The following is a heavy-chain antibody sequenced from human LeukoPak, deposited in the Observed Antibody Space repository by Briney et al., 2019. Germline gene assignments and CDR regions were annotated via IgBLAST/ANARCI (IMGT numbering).Heavy chain of an antibody. Sequence: ASVKVSCKASGYTFTGYYMHWVRQAPGQGLEWMGWINPNSGGTNYAQKFQGRVTMTRDTSISTAYMELSRLRSDDTAVYYCARDSSLEYQLPHYPNYWGLGTLVTVSS. V-gene: IGHV1-2*02. D-gene: IGHD2-2*01. J-gene: IGHJ4*02. CDR3: ARDSSLEYQLPHYPNY. CDR1: GYTFTGYY. CDR2: INPNSGGT.